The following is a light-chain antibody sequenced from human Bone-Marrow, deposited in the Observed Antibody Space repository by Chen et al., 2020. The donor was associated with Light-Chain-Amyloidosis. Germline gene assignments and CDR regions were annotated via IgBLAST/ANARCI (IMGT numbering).Light chain of an antibody. J-gene: IGKJ4*01. CDR2: GSS. CDR3: QQYGTSPLT. V-gene: IGKV3-20*01. Sequence: EIVLTQSPGTLSLSPGEGANLSCRASQTISSNYLTWYQQKFGQAPRLLICGSSSRATGIPDRFTGSGYGTDFTLTINRLEPEDFAMYCCQQYGTSPLTFGGVTKVEIK. CDR1: QTISSNY.